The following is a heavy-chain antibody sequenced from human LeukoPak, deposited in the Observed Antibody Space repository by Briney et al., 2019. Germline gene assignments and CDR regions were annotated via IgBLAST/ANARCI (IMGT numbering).Heavy chain of an antibody. CDR1: GFTFSSYW. J-gene: IGHJ4*02. CDR3: ARGYSYGYIQTDY. Sequence: PGRSLRLSCAASGFTFSSYWMSWVRQAPGKGLEWVANIKQDGSEKYYVDSVKGRFTISRDNAKNSLYLQMNSLRAEDTAVYYCARGYSYGYIQTDYWGQGTLVTVSS. CDR2: IKQDGSEK. V-gene: IGHV3-7*01. D-gene: IGHD5-18*01.